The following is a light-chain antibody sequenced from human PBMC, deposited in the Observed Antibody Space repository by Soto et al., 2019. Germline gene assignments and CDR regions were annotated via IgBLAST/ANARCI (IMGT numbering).Light chain of an antibody. J-gene: IGKJ1*01. CDR2: DAS. CDR3: QEYESHLRT. V-gene: IGKV1-5*01. Sequence: DILMTQSPSTLSAPVGDRITITCRASETISSWLAWYQQKSGKAPQLLIYDASTLESGVPSRFSGSGFGTEFSLTISSMQPDDFATYYCQEYESHLRTFGPGTKVEIK. CDR1: ETISSW.